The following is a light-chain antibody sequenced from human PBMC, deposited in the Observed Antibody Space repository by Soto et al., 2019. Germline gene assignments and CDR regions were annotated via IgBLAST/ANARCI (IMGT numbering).Light chain of an antibody. CDR2: GAS. V-gene: IGKV3-20*01. Sequence: EVVLTRSPGTLALSRGERATLSRRASQSVSSSYLAWYQHRPGQAPRLLIFGASSRATGIPDRFSGTGSGTDFTLTISRLEPEDFAVYYCQQYGNSPWTFGQGTKVDIK. J-gene: IGKJ1*01. CDR3: QQYGNSPWT. CDR1: QSVSSSY.